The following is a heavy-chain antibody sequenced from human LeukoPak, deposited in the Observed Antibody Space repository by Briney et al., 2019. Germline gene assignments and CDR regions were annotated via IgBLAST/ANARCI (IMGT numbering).Heavy chain of an antibody. CDR3: AKRIFGVVTKGAFDI. CDR2: ISGSGGST. Sequence: GGSLRLSCAASGFTFSSYALSWVRQAPGKGLEWVSAISGSGGSTYYADSVKGRFTISRDNSKNTLYLQMNSLRAEDTAVYYCAKRIFGVVTKGAFDIWGQGTMVTVSS. CDR1: GFTFSSYA. V-gene: IGHV3-23*01. J-gene: IGHJ3*02. D-gene: IGHD3-3*01.